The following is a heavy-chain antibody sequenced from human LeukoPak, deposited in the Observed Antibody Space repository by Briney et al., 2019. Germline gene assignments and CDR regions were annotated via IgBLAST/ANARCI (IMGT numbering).Heavy chain of an antibody. CDR2: IDVVRNTI. J-gene: IGHJ4*02. D-gene: IGHD4-17*01. V-gene: IGHV3-48*01. CDR3: TQTTVTYYFDY. CDR1: GFTFSTYS. Sequence: GGSLRLSCAASGFTFSTYSMNWVRQAPGKGLEWVSHIDVVRNTIYYADSVKGRFTISRDNSKNTLYLQMNSLRAEDTAVYYCTQTTVTYYFDYWGQGTLVTVSS.